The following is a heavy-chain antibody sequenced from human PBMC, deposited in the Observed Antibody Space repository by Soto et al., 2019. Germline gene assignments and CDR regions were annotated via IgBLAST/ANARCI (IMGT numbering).Heavy chain of an antibody. CDR3: ARDIRSSGWYRYGMDV. CDR1: GGSISSGDYY. D-gene: IGHD6-19*01. J-gene: IGHJ6*02. Sequence: PSETLSLTCTVSGGSISSGDYYWSWIRQPPGKGLEWIGYIYYSGSTYYNPSLKSRVTISVDTSKNQFSLKLSSVTAADTAVYYCARDIRSSGWYRYGMDVWGQGTTVTVSS. CDR2: IYYSGST. V-gene: IGHV4-30-4*01.